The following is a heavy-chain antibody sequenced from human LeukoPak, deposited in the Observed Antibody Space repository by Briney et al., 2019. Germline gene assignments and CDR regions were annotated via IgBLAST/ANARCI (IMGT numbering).Heavy chain of an antibody. Sequence: GGSLRLSCAVSGFTFSSYEMNWVRQAPGKGLEWVSYISSAATTLYCADSVKGRFTISRDNAKNSLYLQMNSLTAEDTAVYFCARGTYDFWTGYYVDYWGQGTLVTVSS. CDR2: ISSAATTL. CDR3: ARGTYDFWTGYYVDY. D-gene: IGHD3-3*01. J-gene: IGHJ4*02. V-gene: IGHV3-48*03. CDR1: GFTFSSYE.